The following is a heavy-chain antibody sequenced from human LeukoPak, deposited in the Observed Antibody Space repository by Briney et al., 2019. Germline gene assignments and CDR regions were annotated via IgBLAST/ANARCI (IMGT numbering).Heavy chain of an antibody. Sequence: GGSLRLSCAASGFTFSSYVMSWVRQAPGKGLEWVSGISGRGSSTYYADSVKGRFTISRDNSKNSLYLQMNSLRTEDTALYYCAKGTPDYSNYLYYYYGMDVWGQGTTVTVSS. D-gene: IGHD4-11*01. J-gene: IGHJ6*02. V-gene: IGHV3-23*01. CDR2: ISGRGSST. CDR3: AKGTPDYSNYLYYYYGMDV. CDR1: GFTFSSYV.